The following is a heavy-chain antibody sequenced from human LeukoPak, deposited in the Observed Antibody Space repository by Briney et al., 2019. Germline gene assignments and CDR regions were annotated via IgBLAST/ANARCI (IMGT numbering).Heavy chain of an antibody. CDR1: GFTFSSYA. V-gene: IGHV3-30*04. CDR3: ARDQLGDSSGYYYAYYYGMDV. D-gene: IGHD3-22*01. J-gene: IGHJ6*02. Sequence: GGSLRLSCAASGFTFSSYAMHWVRQAPGKGLEWVAVISYDGSNKYYADSVKGRFTISRDNSKNTLYLQMNSLRAEDTAVYYCARDQLGDSSGYYYAYYYGMDVWGQGTTVTVSS. CDR2: ISYDGSNK.